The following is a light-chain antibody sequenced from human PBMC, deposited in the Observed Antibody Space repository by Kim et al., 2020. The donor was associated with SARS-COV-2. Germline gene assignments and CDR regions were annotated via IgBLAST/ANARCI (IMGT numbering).Light chain of an antibody. V-gene: IGLV2-14*03. Sequence: GQSITISCTGTSSEIGAYNYVSWYQQHPGKAPKLIIYDVSDRSSGVSTRFSGSKSGNTASLTISGLQAEDEADYYCSSYTTTSTLVFGTGTKVTVL. J-gene: IGLJ1*01. CDR3: SSYTTTSTLV. CDR2: DVS. CDR1: SSEIGAYNY.